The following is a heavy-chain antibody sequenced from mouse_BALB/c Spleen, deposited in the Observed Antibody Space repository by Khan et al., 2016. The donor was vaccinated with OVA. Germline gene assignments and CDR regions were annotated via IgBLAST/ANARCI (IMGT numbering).Heavy chain of an antibody. J-gene: IGHJ4*01. CDR2: IYPSDNYT. CDR1: GYTFTTYW. D-gene: IGHD2-14*01. V-gene: IGHV1-69*02. Sequence: VQLQESGAELVRPGASVKLSCKASGYTFTTYWINWVKQRPGQGLEWIGNIYPSDNYTNYNQKFKDKATLTVDKSSSTAYMQLSSPTSEDSAVYYCTREVRLHYYAMDCWGQGTSVTVSS. CDR3: TREVRLHYYAMDC.